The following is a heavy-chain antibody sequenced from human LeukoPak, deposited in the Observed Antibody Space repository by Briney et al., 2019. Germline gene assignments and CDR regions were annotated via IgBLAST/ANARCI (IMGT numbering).Heavy chain of an antibody. V-gene: IGHV4-34*01. J-gene: IGHJ4*02. CDR3: ARDYYGSGRAFDY. D-gene: IGHD3-10*01. CDR2: INHSGST. Sequence: SSETLSLTCAVYGGSFSGYYWSWIRQPPGKGLEWIGEINHSGSTNYNPSLKSRVTISVDTSKNQFSLKLSSVTAADTAAYYCARDYYGSGRAFDYWGQGTLVTVSS. CDR1: GGSFSGYY.